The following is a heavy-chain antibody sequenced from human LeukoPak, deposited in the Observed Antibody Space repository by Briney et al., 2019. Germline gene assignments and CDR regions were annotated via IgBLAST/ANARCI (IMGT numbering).Heavy chain of an antibody. CDR1: GYTFTDYY. Sequence: ASVTVSFTASGYTFTDYYMHWVRQAPGQGLEWMGWINPKSGDTNYAQKFQGRVTMTGDTSITTAYMELSRLTSDDTAVYFCARDYYGSGSFSGHWGQGTLVTVSS. CDR2: INPKSGDT. D-gene: IGHD3-10*01. CDR3: ARDYYGSGSFSGH. V-gene: IGHV1-2*02. J-gene: IGHJ4*02.